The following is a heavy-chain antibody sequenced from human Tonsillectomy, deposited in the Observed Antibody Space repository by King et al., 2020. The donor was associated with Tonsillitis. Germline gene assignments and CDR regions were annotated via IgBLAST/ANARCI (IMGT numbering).Heavy chain of an antibody. D-gene: IGHD6-13*01. V-gene: IGHV3-21*01. CDR2: ISSSSSYI. J-gene: IGHJ4*02. Sequence: VQLVESGGGLVKPGGSLRLSGAASGFTFSSYSMNWVGQAPEKGLEWVSSISSSSSYIYYADSVKGRFTISRDNANNSLYLQMNSLRAEDTAVYYCARDQQLIRWGQGTLVTVSS. CDR3: ARDQQLIR. CDR1: GFTFSSYS.